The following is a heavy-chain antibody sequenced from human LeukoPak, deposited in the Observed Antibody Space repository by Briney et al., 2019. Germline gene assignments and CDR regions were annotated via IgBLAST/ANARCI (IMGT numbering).Heavy chain of an antibody. CDR1: GYSFTSYW. CDR2: IDPSDSYT. V-gene: IGHV5-10-1*01. J-gene: IGHJ6*04. D-gene: IGHD6-19*01. CDR3: ARQRTAVDYYHGMDV. Sequence: GESLKISCKGSGYSFTSYWISWVRQMPGKGLEWMGRIDPSDSYTNYSPSFQGHVTISADKSISTAYLQWSSLKASDTAMYYCARQRTAVDYYHGMDVWGKGTTVTVSS.